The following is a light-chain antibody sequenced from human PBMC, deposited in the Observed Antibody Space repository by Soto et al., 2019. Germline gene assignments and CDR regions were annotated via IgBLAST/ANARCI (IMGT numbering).Light chain of an antibody. CDR2: EVT. Sequence: QSVLTQPPSASGSPGQSVTISCTGTSSDVGGYNYVSWYQQYPGRAPKLMIYEVTKRPXGVPDRFSGSKSGNTASLTVSGXXXXXXXDYYCSSYAASNNFYFVFGGGTKLTGL. CDR3: SSYAASNNFYFV. CDR1: SSDVGGYNY. V-gene: IGLV2-8*01. J-gene: IGLJ3*02.